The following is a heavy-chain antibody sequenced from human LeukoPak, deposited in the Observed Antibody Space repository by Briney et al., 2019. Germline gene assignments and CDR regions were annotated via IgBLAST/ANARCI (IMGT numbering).Heavy chain of an antibody. CDR3: ARAQTYGDSRLLLDY. CDR1: GFTLGNYG. J-gene: IGHJ4*02. D-gene: IGHD2-21*02. V-gene: IGHV3-20*04. Sequence: GGSLRLSCAASGFTLGNYGMSWVRQAPGKGLEWVSGINWNGGSTGYADSVEGRFTISRDNAKNSQYLQMNSLRVEDTALYYCARAQTYGDSRLLLDYWGQGTLVTVSS. CDR2: INWNGGST.